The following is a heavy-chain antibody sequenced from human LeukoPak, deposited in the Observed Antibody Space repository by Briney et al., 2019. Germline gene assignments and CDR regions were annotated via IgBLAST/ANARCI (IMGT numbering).Heavy chain of an antibody. Sequence: GGSLRLSCAASGFTVSSNYMSWVRQAPGKGLEWVSVIYSGGSTYYADSVKGRFTISRDNSKNTLYLQMNSLRAEDTAVYYCARDGGISSSWYSYGMDVWGQGTTVTVSS. CDR1: GFTVSSNY. D-gene: IGHD6-13*01. V-gene: IGHV3-53*01. CDR3: ARDGGISSSWYSYGMDV. CDR2: IYSGGST. J-gene: IGHJ6*02.